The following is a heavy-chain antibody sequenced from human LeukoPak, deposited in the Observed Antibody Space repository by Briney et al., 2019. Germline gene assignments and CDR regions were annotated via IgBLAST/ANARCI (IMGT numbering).Heavy chain of an antibody. CDR2: IYHSGST. D-gene: IGHD2-2*01. J-gene: IGHJ4*02. CDR3: ARRHYCSSTSCFDY. V-gene: IGHV4-30-2*01. Sequence: PSETLSLTCTVSGGSISSGGYYWSWIRQPPGKGLEWIGYIYHSGSTYYNPSLKSRVTISVDRSKNQFSLKLSSVTAADTAVYYCARRHYCSSTSCFDYWGQGTLVTVSS. CDR1: GGSISSGGYY.